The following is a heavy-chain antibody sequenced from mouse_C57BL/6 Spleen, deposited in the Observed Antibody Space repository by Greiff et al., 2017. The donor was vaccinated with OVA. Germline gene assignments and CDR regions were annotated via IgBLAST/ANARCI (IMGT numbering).Heavy chain of an antibody. CDR2: ISNGGGST. J-gene: IGHJ4*01. CDR3: ARDYDYDVGYAMDY. CDR1: GFTFSDYY. Sequence: EVKLMESGGGLVQPGGSLKLSCAASGFTFSDYYTYWVRQTPEKRLEWVAYISNGGGSTYYPDTVKGRFTISRDNAKNTLYLQMSRLKSEDTAMYYCARDYDYDVGYAMDYWGQGTSVTVSS. V-gene: IGHV5-12*01. D-gene: IGHD2-4*01.